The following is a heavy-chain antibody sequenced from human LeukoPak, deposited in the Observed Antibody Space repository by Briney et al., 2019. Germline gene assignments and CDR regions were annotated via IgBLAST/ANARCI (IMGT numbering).Heavy chain of an antibody. Sequence: GGSLRLSCAASGFTFSNAWMSWVRQAPGKGLEWVSAISGSGGSTYYADSVKGRFTISRDNSKNTLYLQMNSLRAEDTAVYYCAKLGYGDTAGYFDYWGQGTLVTVSS. CDR1: GFTFSNAW. V-gene: IGHV3-23*01. CDR2: ISGSGGST. D-gene: IGHD4-17*01. CDR3: AKLGYGDTAGYFDY. J-gene: IGHJ4*02.